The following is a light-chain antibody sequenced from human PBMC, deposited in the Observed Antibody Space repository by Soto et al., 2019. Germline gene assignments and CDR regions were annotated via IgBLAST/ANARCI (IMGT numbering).Light chain of an antibody. J-gene: IGLJ3*02. CDR3: QAYDNSLGVSVL. CDR1: RSDVGAYNY. CDR2: EVT. Sequence: QAVVTQPASVSGSPGQSIAISCTGTRSDVGAYNYVSWYQQHPGKAPKLMISEVTNRPSGVSDRFSGSKSGNTASLTISGLQAEDEADYYCQAYDNSLGVSVLFGGGTKLTVL. V-gene: IGLV2-14*01.